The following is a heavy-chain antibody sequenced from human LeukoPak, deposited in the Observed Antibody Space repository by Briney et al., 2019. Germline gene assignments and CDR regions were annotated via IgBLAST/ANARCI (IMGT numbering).Heavy chain of an antibody. D-gene: IGHD3-22*01. CDR3: ATPLDYYDTSDSHQGGD. CDR2: ISYDGSNK. V-gene: IGHV3-30-3*01. CDR1: GLTFSSYA. Sequence: SGGSLRLSCAASGLTFSSYAMHWVRQAPGKGLEWVAVISYDGSNKYYADSVKGRFTISRDNSKNTLYLQTNSLRAEDTAVYYCATPLDYYDTSDSHQGGDWGQGTLVTVSS. J-gene: IGHJ4*02.